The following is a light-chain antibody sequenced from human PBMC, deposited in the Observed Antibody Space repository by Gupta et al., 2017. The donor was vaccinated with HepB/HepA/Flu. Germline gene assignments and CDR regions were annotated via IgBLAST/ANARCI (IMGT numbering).Light chain of an antibody. V-gene: IGKV1-33*01. CDR2: DAS. Sequence: DMQMTHSPSSLSASVGDRVIITCQASEDINYHLNWYQQKPGRAPKLLIYDASNLERGVPSRFSGSGAGTYFTFTISNLQPEDFATYFCLQYYDLPYTFGQGTKVQI. J-gene: IGKJ2*01. CDR3: LQYYDLPYT. CDR1: EDINYH.